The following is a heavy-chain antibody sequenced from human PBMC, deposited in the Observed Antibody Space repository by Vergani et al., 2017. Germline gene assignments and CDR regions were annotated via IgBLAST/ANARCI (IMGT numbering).Heavy chain of an antibody. J-gene: IGHJ1*01. V-gene: IGHV3-30*03. CDR1: GFTSSYYG. Sequence: QVHLVESGGGVVQPGRSLRLSCVVSGFTSSYYGMHWVRQAPGKGLEWVAVISYGGTKKYYADSVKGRFTISRDNSKSTLYLQMNSLRTEDTAVYYCATNSCGTPGCQIGYFREWGQGTLVTVSS. CDR2: ISYGGTKK. CDR3: ATNSCGTPGCQIGYFRE. D-gene: IGHD1-1*01.